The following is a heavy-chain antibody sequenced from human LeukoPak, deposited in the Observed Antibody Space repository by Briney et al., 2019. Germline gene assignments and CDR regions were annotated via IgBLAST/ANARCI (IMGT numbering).Heavy chain of an antibody. CDR3: ARDGNYGSGRYFDY. J-gene: IGHJ4*02. Sequence: SETLSLTCTVSGGSIGRYYWSWVRQSPGKGLEWIGYVSYSGTTDYNPSLKSRVTISVDRSKNQFSLKLSSVTAADTAVYYCARDGNYGSGRYFDYWGQGTLVTVSS. CDR1: GGSIGRYY. CDR2: VSYSGTT. D-gene: IGHD3-10*01. V-gene: IGHV4-59*12.